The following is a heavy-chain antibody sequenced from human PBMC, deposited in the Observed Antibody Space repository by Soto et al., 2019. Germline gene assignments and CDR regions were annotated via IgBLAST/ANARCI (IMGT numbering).Heavy chain of an antibody. CDR2: ISAYNGNT. CDR1: DYTFNNYA. V-gene: IGHV1-18*01. Sequence: QLQLVQSGAEVKKPGASVKVSCKASDYTFNNYAISWVRQAPGQGLEWMGWISAYNGNTNYAQKLQGRVTMTTDTSTSTAYMELRSLRSDDTAVYYCATDRAGYCSGDSCYSLHYFDFWGQGTLVTVSS. CDR3: ATDRAGYCSGDSCYSLHYFDF. J-gene: IGHJ4*02. D-gene: IGHD2-15*01.